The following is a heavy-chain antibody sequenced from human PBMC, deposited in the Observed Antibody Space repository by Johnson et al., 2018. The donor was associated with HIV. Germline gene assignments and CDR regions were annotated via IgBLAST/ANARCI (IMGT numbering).Heavy chain of an antibody. Sequence: QVQVVESGGGLVQPGRSLRLSCAASGFTFSSYTMHWVRQAPGKGLEWVASISNDGSNKFYADSVKGRFTISRDNSRNTLDLQMSSLRPADTAVYYCVKEGTTVTTFLVYHIWGQGTMVTVS. D-gene: IGHD4-17*01. V-gene: IGHV3-30*18. J-gene: IGHJ3*02. CDR2: ISNDGSNK. CDR3: VKEGTTVTTFLVYHI. CDR1: GFTFSSYT.